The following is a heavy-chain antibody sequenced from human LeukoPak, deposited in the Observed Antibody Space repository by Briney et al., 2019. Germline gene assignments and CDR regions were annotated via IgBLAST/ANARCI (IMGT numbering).Heavy chain of an antibody. J-gene: IGHJ6*02. V-gene: IGHV4-59*02. CDR3: SRTRYDYWSDPYYYYGMDV. D-gene: IGHD3/OR15-3a*01. Sequence: PSETLSLTCVVSGGSVSGYYWGWIRQPPGRGLEWIGYVYYSGSTNYNPSFKSRITISVDTSRNQFSLQLSSVTAADTAVYYCSRTRYDYWSDPYYYYGMDVWGQGTTVTVSS. CDR2: VYYSGST. CDR1: GGSVSGYY.